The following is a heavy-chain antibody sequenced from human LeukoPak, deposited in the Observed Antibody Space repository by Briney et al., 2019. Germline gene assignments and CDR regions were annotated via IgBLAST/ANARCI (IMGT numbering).Heavy chain of an antibody. Sequence: GGSLRLSCAASGFTFDDYAMSWVRQVPGKGLEWVSGINWNGGRTGYADSVKGRFTISRDNAKNSLYLQLNSLRAEDTALYYCARKLVYYDSSGYYQPTHYFDYWGQGTLATVSP. CDR3: ARKLVYYDSSGYYQPTHYFDY. V-gene: IGHV3-20*04. D-gene: IGHD3-22*01. CDR1: GFTFDDYA. J-gene: IGHJ4*02. CDR2: INWNGGRT.